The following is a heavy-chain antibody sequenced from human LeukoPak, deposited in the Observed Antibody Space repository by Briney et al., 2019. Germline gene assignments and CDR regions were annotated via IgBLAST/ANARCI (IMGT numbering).Heavy chain of an antibody. J-gene: IGHJ4*02. CDR2: ISSSSSYI. CDR3: ARDSEVDGRYYFDY. Sequence: GGSLRLSCAASGFTFSSYSMNWVRQAPGKGLEWVSSISSSSSYIYYADSVKGRFTISRDNAKNSLYLQMSSLRAEDTAVYYCARDSEVDGRYYFDYWGQGTLVTVSS. V-gene: IGHV3-21*01. CDR1: GFTFSSYS. D-gene: IGHD5-24*01.